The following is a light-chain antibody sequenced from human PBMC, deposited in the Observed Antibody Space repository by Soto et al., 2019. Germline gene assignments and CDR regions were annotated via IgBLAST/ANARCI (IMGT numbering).Light chain of an antibody. CDR1: QSLVPSDGNTY. CDR2: KIS. CDR3: MQATQFPIT. Sequence: DIVMTQTPLSSPVTLGQPASISCRSSQSLVPSDGNTYLSWLQQRPGQPPRLLICKISERFSGGTDRFSGSGAGTDFTLKISRVEAEDVGVYYCMQATQFPITFGQGTRLEVK. J-gene: IGKJ5*01. V-gene: IGKV2-24*01.